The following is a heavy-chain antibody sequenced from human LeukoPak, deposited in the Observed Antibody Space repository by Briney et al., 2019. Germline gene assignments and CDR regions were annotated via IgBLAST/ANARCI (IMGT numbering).Heavy chain of an antibody. V-gene: IGHV4-39*02. J-gene: IGHJ5*01. CDR2: MYCSGVT. CDR1: GGSISSSSYY. CDR3: ARDSGGNPDS. D-gene: IGHD4-23*01. Sequence: SETLPLTCTVSGGSISSSSYYWGWIRKPPGKGLVRIGSMYCSGVTYYNPSLQSRVTISVDTSKNQFSLRLRSVTAADTYIYYCARDSGGNPDSWGQGTLVTVSS.